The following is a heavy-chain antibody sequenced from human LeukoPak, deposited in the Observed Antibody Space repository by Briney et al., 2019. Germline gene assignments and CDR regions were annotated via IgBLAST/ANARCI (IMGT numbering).Heavy chain of an antibody. CDR3: ARAADYYDSSGECYFDY. J-gene: IGHJ4*02. D-gene: IGHD3-22*01. V-gene: IGHV4-31*03. CDR1: GGSISSGGYY. CDR2: IYYSGST. Sequence: SETLSLTCTVSGGSISSGGYYWSWIRQHPGKGLEWIGNIYYSGSTYYNPSLKSRVTISVDTSKNQFSLKLSSVTAADTAVYYCARAADYYDSSGECYFDYWGQGTLVTVSS.